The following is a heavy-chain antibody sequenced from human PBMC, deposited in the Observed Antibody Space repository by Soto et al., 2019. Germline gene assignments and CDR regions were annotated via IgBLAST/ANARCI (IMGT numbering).Heavy chain of an antibody. Sequence: ASVKVAFKASWYTFTSYVISVVLQSPVQWLEWMGWISAYNGNTNYAQKLQGRVTMTTDTSTSTAYMELRSLRSDDTAVYYCARDRATNPKIFGVVHEYRGQGNMVSVSS. CDR3: ARDRATNPKIFGVVHEY. D-gene: IGHD3-3*01. J-gene: IGHJ4*02. CDR1: WYTFTSYV. CDR2: ISAYNGNT. V-gene: IGHV1-18*01.